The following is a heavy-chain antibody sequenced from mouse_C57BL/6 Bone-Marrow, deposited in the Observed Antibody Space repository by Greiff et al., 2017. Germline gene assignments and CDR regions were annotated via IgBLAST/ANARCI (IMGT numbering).Heavy chain of an antibody. D-gene: IGHD1-1*01. CDR3: ASPITTVVATPFAY. J-gene: IGHJ3*01. V-gene: IGHV14-3*01. CDR1: GFNIKNTY. CDR2: IDPANGNT. Sequence: EVKLQESVAELVRPGASVKLSCTASGFNIKNTYMHWVKQRPEQGLEWIGRIDPANGNTKYAPKFQGKATITADTSSNTAYLQLSSLTSEDTAIXYCASPITTVVATPFAYWGQGTLVTVSA.